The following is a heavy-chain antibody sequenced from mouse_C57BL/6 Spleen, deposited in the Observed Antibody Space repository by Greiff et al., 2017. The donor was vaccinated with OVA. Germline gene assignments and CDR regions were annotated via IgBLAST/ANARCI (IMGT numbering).Heavy chain of an antibody. J-gene: IGHJ2*01. D-gene: IGHD6-2*01. CDR1: GYTFTSYW. CDR3: AREAGLH. Sequence: VQLQQPGAELVKPGASVKLSCKASGYTFTSYWMHWVKKRPGRGLEWIGRIAPNRGGTKYNEKFKNKATLTVDKPFSTAYMQLSSLTSEDSAVYYCAREAGLHWGQGTTLTVSS. CDR2: IAPNRGGT. V-gene: IGHV1-72*01.